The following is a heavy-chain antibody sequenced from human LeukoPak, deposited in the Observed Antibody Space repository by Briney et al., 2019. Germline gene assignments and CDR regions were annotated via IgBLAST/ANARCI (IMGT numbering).Heavy chain of an antibody. D-gene: IGHD2-2*01. CDR1: GFTFDDYA. Sequence: GGSLRLSCAASGFTFDDYAMHWVRQAPGKGLEWVSGISWNSGSVGYADSVKGRFTISRDNAKNSLYLQMNSLRAEDTAVYYCARSGGETQYCSSTSCSYRYWGQGTLVTVSS. V-gene: IGHV3-9*01. CDR2: ISWNSGSV. CDR3: ARSGGETQYCSSTSCSYRY. J-gene: IGHJ4*02.